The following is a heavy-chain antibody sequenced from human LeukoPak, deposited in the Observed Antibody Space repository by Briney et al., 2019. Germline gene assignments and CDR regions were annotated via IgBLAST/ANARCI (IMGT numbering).Heavy chain of an antibody. J-gene: IGHJ4*02. CDR1: GFTFSSYA. CDR3: AKTFGFGEPKETHFDY. Sequence: GGSLRLSCAASGFTFSSYAMSWVRQAPGKGLEWVSAISGSGGSTYYADSVKGRFTISRDNSKNTLYLQMNSLRAEDTAVYYCAKTFGFGEPKETHFDYWGQGTLVTVSS. V-gene: IGHV3-23*01. D-gene: IGHD3-10*01. CDR2: ISGSGGST.